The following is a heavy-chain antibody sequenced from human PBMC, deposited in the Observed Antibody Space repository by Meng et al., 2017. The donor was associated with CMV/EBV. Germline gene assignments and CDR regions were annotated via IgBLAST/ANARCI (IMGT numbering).Heavy chain of an antibody. CDR2: IYTSGRT. V-gene: IGHV4-4*07. J-gene: IGHJ4*02. Sequence: LQASGPGLLKRSGPLSFTCPVSGGSISGYSWSWIRQPAGQGLEWIGRIYTSGRTTYHSSLKSRVTMSVETSKNQFSLKLSSVTAADTAVYYCARGPEVDYGDYVGLDYWGQGTLVTVSS. CDR1: GGSISGYS. CDR3: ARGPEVDYGDYVGLDY. D-gene: IGHD4-17*01.